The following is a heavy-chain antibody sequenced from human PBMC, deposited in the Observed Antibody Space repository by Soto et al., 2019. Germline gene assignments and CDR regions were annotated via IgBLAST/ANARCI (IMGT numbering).Heavy chain of an antibody. CDR3: AHRGRTYLTGYFSGLNFFDP. Sequence: QITLKESGPTLVKPTQTLTLTCTFSGFSLTTRGVGVGWIRQPPGKALEWLALIYWDDDKRYSPSLQSRLTITKDTSKNQVVLTMSNMDPVDTATYYCAHRGRTYLTGYFSGLNFFDPWGQGTLVTVSS. J-gene: IGHJ5*02. CDR1: GFSLTTRGVG. V-gene: IGHV2-5*02. D-gene: IGHD3-9*01. CDR2: IYWDDDK.